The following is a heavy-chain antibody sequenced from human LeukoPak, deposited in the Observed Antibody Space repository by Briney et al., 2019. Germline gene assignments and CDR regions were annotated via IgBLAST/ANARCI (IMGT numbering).Heavy chain of an antibody. CDR3: ARRMTVSANNWFDP. J-gene: IGHJ5*02. CDR1: GASISSSF. V-gene: IGHV4-59*01. CDR2: IYYTGNT. D-gene: IGHD5/OR15-5a*01. Sequence: PSETLSLTCTVSGASISSSFWTWIRQSPGKGLEWLGYIYYTGNTNLNPSLKSRLTISLDTSKNQFSLRLSSVTAADTAIYYCARRMTVSANNWFDPWGQGTLVTVSS.